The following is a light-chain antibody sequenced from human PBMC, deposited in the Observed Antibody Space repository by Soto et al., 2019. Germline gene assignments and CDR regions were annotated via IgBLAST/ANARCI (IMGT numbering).Light chain of an antibody. Sequence: EIVMTQSPATLSVSPGERATLSCRASQSVTSSLAWYQQKPGQAPRLLIYSASTRAPGIPNRFSGSGSGTEFTLTISSLQSEDFAVYYCQQYYNWPPFTFGPGTKVDI. J-gene: IGKJ3*01. CDR3: QQYYNWPPFT. CDR1: QSVTSS. CDR2: SAS. V-gene: IGKV3-15*01.